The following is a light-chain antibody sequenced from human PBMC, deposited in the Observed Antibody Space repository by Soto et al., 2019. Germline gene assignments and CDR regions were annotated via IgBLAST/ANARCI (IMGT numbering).Light chain of an antibody. CDR1: RSNIGSNA. J-gene: IGLJ2*01. V-gene: IGLV1-44*01. Sequence: QSVLTQPPSASGAPGQRVTISCSGGRSNIGSNAVYWYQQLPGAAPKLLMYTTDQRPSGVPDRFSGSKSGTSGSLAISGLQSEDEADYYCASWDDSLNGVVFGGGTKLTVL. CDR3: ASWDDSLNGVV. CDR2: TTD.